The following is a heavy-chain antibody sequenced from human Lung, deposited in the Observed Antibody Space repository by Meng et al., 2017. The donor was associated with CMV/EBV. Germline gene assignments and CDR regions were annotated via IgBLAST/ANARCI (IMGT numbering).Heavy chain of an antibody. D-gene: IGHD2-2*02. CDR3: TRGYTANLY. Sequence: SLPCAASAGSLVSTIWWSWVRQPPGKGLEWIGEIYQSGSTEYSPSLKGRVTIALDESQSQCSLNLTSVTAADTAVYFCTRGYTANLYWGQGALVTVSS. CDR2: IYQSGST. J-gene: IGHJ4*02. CDR1: AGSLVSTIW. V-gene: IGHV4-4*01.